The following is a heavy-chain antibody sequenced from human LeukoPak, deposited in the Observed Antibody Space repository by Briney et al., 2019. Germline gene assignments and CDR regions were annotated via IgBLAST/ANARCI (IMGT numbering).Heavy chain of an antibody. CDR1: GGSISSSSYY. Sequence: SETLSPTCIVSGGSISSSSYYWGWIRQPPGKGLEWIGSIYYSGSTYHNPSLKSRVTISVDTSKNQFSLKLNSLTAADTAIYYCARGYDSSGYRAFEYFQHWGQGTLVTVSS. CDR3: ARGYDSSGYRAFEYFQH. V-gene: IGHV4-39*01. CDR2: IYYSGST. J-gene: IGHJ1*01. D-gene: IGHD3-22*01.